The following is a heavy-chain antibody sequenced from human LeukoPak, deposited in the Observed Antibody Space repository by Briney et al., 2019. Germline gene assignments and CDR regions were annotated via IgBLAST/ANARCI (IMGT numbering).Heavy chain of an antibody. V-gene: IGHV3-30*02. CDR1: GFTFSSYG. J-gene: IGHJ4*02. Sequence: GGSLRLSCAASGFTFSSYGMHWVRQAPGKGLEWVAFIRYDGSNKYYADSVKGRFTISRDNSKNTLYLQMNSLSAEDTAVYYCAKDDFIAAAGTGDYWGQGTLVTVSS. CDR3: AKDDFIAAAGTGDY. CDR2: IRYDGSNK. D-gene: IGHD6-13*01.